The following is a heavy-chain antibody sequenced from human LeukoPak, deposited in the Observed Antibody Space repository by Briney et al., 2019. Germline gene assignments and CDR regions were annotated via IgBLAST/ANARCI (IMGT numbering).Heavy chain of an antibody. J-gene: IGHJ4*02. Sequence: GGSLRLPCGASGLTYSRHWMSWVRQAPGKGLEGVANIKQDGSEKHYVDAVKRRFTFSRDNAKNSLYLQTTRLRAEDTAVYYCARDRWGTRIQLWSEEYYFDYWGQGTLVTVSS. CDR3: ARDRWGTRIQLWSEEYYFDY. D-gene: IGHD5-18*01. CDR2: IKQDGSEK. V-gene: IGHV3-7*01. CDR1: GLTYSRHW.